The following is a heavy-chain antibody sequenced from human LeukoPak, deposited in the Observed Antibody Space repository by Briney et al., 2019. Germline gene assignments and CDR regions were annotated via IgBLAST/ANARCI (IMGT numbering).Heavy chain of an antibody. CDR3: ARDLLNEGNHLDY. J-gene: IGHJ4*02. Sequence: LXLTXXXXGGSISSGDYYWSWIRQPPGKGLEWIGYIYYSGSTYYNPSLKSRVTISVDTSKNQFSLKLSSVTAADTAVYYCARDLLNEGNHLDYWGQGTLVTVSS. CDR2: IYYSGST. D-gene: IGHD4-23*01. V-gene: IGHV4-30-4*01. CDR1: GGSISSGDYY.